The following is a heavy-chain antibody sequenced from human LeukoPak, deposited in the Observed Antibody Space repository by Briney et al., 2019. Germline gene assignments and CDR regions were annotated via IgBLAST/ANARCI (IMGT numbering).Heavy chain of an antibody. Sequence: GGSLRLSCAASGFTFSSYAMHWVGQAPGKGLEWVAVMSFDGSNKYYADSVKGRFTISRDNSKNTLYLQMNSLRADDTAVYYCARDLNYDVLSGSSRPLDFWGQGSLVTASS. V-gene: IGHV3-30*04. CDR1: GFTFSSYA. D-gene: IGHD3-3*01. CDR3: ARDLNYDVLSGSSRPLDF. CDR2: MSFDGSNK. J-gene: IGHJ4*02.